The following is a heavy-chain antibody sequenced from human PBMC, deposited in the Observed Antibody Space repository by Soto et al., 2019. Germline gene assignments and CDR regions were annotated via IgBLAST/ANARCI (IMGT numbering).Heavy chain of an antibody. Sequence: PSETLSLTCAVSDSSVSSSYWWVWIRQPPGKGLEWVWYISYNGYTYSNPSLKRRVSMSVDTSKNHFSLKLDSVTAIDTATYYCARIVAPGTQGWFDPLGQGTLVTVSS. CDR1: DSSVSSSYW. D-gene: IGHD2-2*01. J-gene: IGHJ5*02. CDR2: ISYNGYT. V-gene: IGHV4-28*01. CDR3: ARIVAPGTQGWFDP.